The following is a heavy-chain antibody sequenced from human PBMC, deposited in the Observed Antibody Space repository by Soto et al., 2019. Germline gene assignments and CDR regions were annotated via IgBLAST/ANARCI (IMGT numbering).Heavy chain of an antibody. Sequence: GGSLRLSCAGSGFTFGDSYMSWIRQAPGKGLEWLSYISPGSRYPAYADSVKGRFTISRDDSKNTLYLQMDSLRVEDTAVYYCAKDPPWTVGPLAMDVWGQGTTVTVSS. CDR2: ISPGSRYP. CDR1: GFTFGDSY. J-gene: IGHJ6*02. D-gene: IGHD1-26*01. CDR3: AKDPPWTVGPLAMDV. V-gene: IGHV3-11*05.